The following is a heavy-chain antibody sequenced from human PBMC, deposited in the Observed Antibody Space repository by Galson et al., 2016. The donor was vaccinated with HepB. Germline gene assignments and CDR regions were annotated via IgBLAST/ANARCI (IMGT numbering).Heavy chain of an antibody. CDR1: GFTFEDYA. CDR2: INWNSGVT. V-gene: IGHV3-9*01. J-gene: IGHJ1*01. Sequence: SLRLSCAASGFTFEDYAMHWVRQFPGKGLEWVSAINWNSGVTDYADSVKGRFTISRDNAKNSLYLQMNSLRPEDTAFYYCTKDFYSSGPEYFHHWGRGTLVTVSS. CDR3: TKDFYSSGPEYFHH. D-gene: IGHD3-22*01.